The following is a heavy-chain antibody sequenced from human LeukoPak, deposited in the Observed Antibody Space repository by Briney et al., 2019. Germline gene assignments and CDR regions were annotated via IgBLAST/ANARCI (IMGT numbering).Heavy chain of an antibody. J-gene: IGHJ3*02. V-gene: IGHV4-59*01. D-gene: IGHD7-27*01. CDR1: GGSISSYY. CDR2: MYYSGIT. CDR3: ARIPLTGANAFDI. Sequence: SETLSLTCTVSGGSISSYYFSWIRQPPGKGLEWIGYMYYSGITKYNPSLKSRVSISVDTSKNQFSLKLNSVTAADTAFYYCARIPLTGANAFDIWGQGTLVTVSS.